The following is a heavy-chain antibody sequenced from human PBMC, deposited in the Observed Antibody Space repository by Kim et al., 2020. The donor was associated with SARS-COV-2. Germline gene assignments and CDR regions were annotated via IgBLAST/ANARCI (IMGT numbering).Heavy chain of an antibody. J-gene: IGHJ4*02. Sequence: YADPVKGRFTVSRDSPKNTLYRQMSSLRAEDTAIYYCANPRQPDYWGQGTLVTVSS. V-gene: IGHV3-23*01. D-gene: IGHD6-13*01. CDR3: ANPRQPDY.